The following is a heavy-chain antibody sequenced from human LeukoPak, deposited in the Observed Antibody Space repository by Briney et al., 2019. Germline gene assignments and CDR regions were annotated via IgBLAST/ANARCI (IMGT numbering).Heavy chain of an antibody. CDR2: IRYDGSNK. Sequence: PGGSLRLSCAASGFTFSSYGMHWVRQAPGKGLEWVAFIRYDGSNKYYADSVKGRFTISRDNSKHTLYLQMNSLRAEDTAVYYFAKGPEDVYCSSTSCYRNWFDPGGEGTLVTVSS. V-gene: IGHV3-30*02. J-gene: IGHJ5*02. CDR1: GFTFSSYG. D-gene: IGHD2-2*01. CDR3: AKGPEDVYCSSTSCYRNWFDP.